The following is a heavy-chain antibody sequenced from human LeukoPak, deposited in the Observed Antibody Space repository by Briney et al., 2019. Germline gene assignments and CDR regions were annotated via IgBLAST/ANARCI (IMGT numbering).Heavy chain of an antibody. J-gene: IGHJ4*02. D-gene: IGHD6-6*01. CDR1: GYTFTSYY. CDR3: ARDRLEYSSSSLGDY. CDR2: INPSGGST. Sequence: ASVKVSCKASGYTFTSYYMHWVRQAPGQGLEWMGIINPSGGSTSYEQKFQGRVTMTRDMSTSTVYMELSSLRSEDTAAYYCARDRLEYSSSSLGDYWGQGTLVTVSS. V-gene: IGHV1-46*01.